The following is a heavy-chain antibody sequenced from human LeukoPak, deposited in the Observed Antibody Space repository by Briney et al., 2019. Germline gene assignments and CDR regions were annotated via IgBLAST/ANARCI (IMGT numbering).Heavy chain of an antibody. Sequence: ASVKVSCKGSGYTFGSFFMHWVRQAPGQGLEWMGWINTNTGNPTYAQCFTGRFVFSLDTSLSTAYLEISSLQAEDTAVYYCAMGGGNSGLFGYWGQGTLVTVSA. J-gene: IGHJ4*02. CDR1: GYTFGSFF. CDR3: AMGGGNSGLFGY. D-gene: IGHD4-23*01. CDR2: INTNTGNP. V-gene: IGHV7-4-1*02.